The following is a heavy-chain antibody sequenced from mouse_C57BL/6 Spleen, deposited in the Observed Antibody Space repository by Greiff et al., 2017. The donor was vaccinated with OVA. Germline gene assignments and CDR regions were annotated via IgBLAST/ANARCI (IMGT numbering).Heavy chain of an antibody. D-gene: IGHD3-2*02. Sequence: QVQLQQPGAELVKPGASVKISCKASGYAFTSYWMTWVKQRPGQGLEWIGHIYPGSGNTNYNGKFKSKATLTVDTSSSTAYMQLSSLTSEDSAVYFCARELSSGVVDWDMDYWGQGTTVTVSS. V-gene: IGHV1-55*01. CDR2: IYPGSGNT. CDR3: ARELSSGVVDWDMDY. J-gene: IGHJ4*01. CDR1: GYAFTSYW.